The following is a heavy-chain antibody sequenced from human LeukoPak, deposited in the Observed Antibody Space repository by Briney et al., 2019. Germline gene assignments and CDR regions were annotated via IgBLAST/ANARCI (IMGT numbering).Heavy chain of an antibody. CDR1: GYAFTSYG. Sequence: ASVKVSCKASGYAFTSYGISWVRQAPGQGLEWMGWISAYNGNTNYAQKLQGRVTMTTDTSTSTAYMELRSLRSDDTAVYYCARETYDILTGYYNYYYYGMDVWGQGTTVTVSS. V-gene: IGHV1-18*01. CDR3: ARETYDILTGYYNYYYYGMDV. D-gene: IGHD3-9*01. CDR2: ISAYNGNT. J-gene: IGHJ6*02.